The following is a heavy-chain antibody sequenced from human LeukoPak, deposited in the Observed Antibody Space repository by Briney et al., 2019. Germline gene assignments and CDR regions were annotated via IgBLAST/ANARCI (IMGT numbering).Heavy chain of an antibody. D-gene: IGHD6-13*01. CDR3: ARAGSSWYRAPTY. CDR2: INHSGST. V-gene: IGHV4-34*01. CDR1: GGSFSGYY. Sequence: PSETLSLTCAVYGGSFSGYYWSWIRQPPGKGLEWIGEINHSGSTNYNPALKSRVTISVDTSNNQFSLKLSSVTAADTAVYYCARAGSSWYRAPTYWGQGTLVTVSS. J-gene: IGHJ4*02.